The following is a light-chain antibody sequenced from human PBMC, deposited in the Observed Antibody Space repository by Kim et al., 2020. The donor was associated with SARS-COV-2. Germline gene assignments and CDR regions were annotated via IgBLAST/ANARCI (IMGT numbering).Light chain of an antibody. CDR3: QAWDSSSWV. CDR2: EDS. CDR1: KLGDKY. V-gene: IGLV3-1*01. J-gene: IGLJ3*02. Sequence: VSPGQTASITCSGDKLGDKYACWYQQKPGQSPVLVIYEDSKRPSGIPERFSGSNSGNTATLTIGGTQAMDEADYYCQAWDSSSWVFGGGTQLTVL.